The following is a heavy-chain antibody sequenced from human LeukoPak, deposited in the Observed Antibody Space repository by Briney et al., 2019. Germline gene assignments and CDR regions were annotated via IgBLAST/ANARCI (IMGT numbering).Heavy chain of an antibody. CDR3: ARDRGYFDY. V-gene: IGHV4-59*12. Sequence: SETLSLTCNVSGGSISPYYWTWIRQPPGKGLEWIGFIYYFGSPNYNPSLKSRVTILVDTSKNQFSLQLTSVTAADTAVYYCARDRGYFDYWGQGTLVTVSS. CDR2: IYYFGSP. D-gene: IGHD3-22*01. J-gene: IGHJ4*02. CDR1: GGSISPYY.